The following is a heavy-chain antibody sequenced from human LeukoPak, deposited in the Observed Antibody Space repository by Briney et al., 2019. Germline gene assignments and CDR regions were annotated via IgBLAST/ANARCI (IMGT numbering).Heavy chain of an antibody. CDR2: ISSSSTYI. Sequence: PGGSLRLSCAASGFTFSTCTMNWVRQAPGKGLEWVSSISSSSTYIYYADSVKGRFTISRDNAKNTMNLQMNSLRAEDTAVYYCARDEVYGEQYYFDYWGQGTLVTVSS. CDR3: ARDEVYGEQYYFDY. V-gene: IGHV3-21*01. CDR1: GFTFSTCT. J-gene: IGHJ4*02. D-gene: IGHD4/OR15-4a*01.